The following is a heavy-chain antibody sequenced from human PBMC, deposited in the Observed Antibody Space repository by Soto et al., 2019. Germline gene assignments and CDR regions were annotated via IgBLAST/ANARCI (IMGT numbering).Heavy chain of an antibody. V-gene: IGHV5-51*01. CDR1: GYRLTSYW. CDR3: ARRGSPLRQQHVDY. CDR2: ISPGDSDT. Sequence: GESLKISCKGSGYRLTSYWIAWVRQVPGKGLEWMGIISPGDSDTRYSPSCQGQVTLSADKSISTAYLQWSSLKAADAALYYCARRGSPLRQQHVDYWGQGTLVTVSS. D-gene: IGHD6-13*01. J-gene: IGHJ4*02.